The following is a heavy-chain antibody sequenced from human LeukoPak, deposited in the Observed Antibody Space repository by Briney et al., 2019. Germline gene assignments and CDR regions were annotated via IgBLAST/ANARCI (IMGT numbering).Heavy chain of an antibody. D-gene: IGHD3-22*01. CDR2: IYTSGST. V-gene: IGHV4-4*07. Sequence: SETLSLTCTVSGGSISSYYWSWIRQPAGKGLEWIGRIYTSGSTNYNPSLKSRVTMSVDTSKNQFSLKLSSVTAADTAVYYCAKSRSRGFYYDSSGPLDYWGQGTLVTVSS. J-gene: IGHJ4*02. CDR3: AKSRSRGFYYDSSGPLDY. CDR1: GGSISSYY.